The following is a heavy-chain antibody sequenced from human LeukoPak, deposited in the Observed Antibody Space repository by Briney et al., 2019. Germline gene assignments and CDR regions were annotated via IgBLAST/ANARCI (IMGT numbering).Heavy chain of an antibody. CDR1: GFTFSSCG. Sequence: GGSLRLSCAAFGFTFSSCGFNWVRQAPGKGLEWVSSIGPTGTDRYYADSVRGRFTISRDNAKNSMYLQMDSLRDEETAVYYCATETIGRHYDYWGQGTLLTVSS. V-gene: IGHV3-21*01. CDR2: IGPTGTDR. J-gene: IGHJ4*02. D-gene: IGHD1-14*01. CDR3: ATETIGRHYDY.